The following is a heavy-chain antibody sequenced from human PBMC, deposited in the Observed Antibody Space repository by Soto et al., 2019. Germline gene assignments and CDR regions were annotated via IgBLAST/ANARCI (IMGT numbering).Heavy chain of an antibody. CDR2: MNPNNGNT. J-gene: IGHJ4*02. D-gene: IGHD6-19*01. CDR3: ATSGSGWYLF. Sequence: QVQLVQSGAEVKKPGASVKVSCKVSGYTFTSYDINWVRQATGQGLEWMGWMNPNNGNTGFAQKFQGRITMTXNTSISTAYIELSSLRSEDTAVYYCATSGSGWYLFWGQGTLVTVSS. V-gene: IGHV1-8*01. CDR1: GYTFTSYD.